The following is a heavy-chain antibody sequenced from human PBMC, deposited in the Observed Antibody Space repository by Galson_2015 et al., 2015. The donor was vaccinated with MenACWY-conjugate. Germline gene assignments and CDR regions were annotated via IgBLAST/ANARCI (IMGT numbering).Heavy chain of an antibody. CDR3: AKIVPHPVGPYFYA. V-gene: IGHV3-53*01. CDR1: GFSVTSHF. CDR2: LYDDGTS. Sequence: SLRLSCAASGFSVTSHFMGWVRQAPGRGLEWVALLYDDGTSRYADSVKGRFTISRDNLRNSLSLQMHGLRAEDTAMYFCAKIVPHPVGPYFYAWGQGTLV. J-gene: IGHJ4*02. D-gene: IGHD1-26*01.